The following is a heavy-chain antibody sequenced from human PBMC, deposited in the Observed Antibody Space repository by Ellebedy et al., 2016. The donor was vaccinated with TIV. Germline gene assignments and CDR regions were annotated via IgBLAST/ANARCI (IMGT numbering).Heavy chain of an antibody. CDR2: IISDGNII. Sequence: HTGGSLRLSCAASGFTFSRYWMHWVRQAPGKGLVWLSRIISDGNIITYVDSVKGRFTISRDNAKNTLYLQMNSLRAEDTAVYYCVRDLLDQGNLRYFDYWGQGTLVTVSS. V-gene: IGHV3-74*01. CDR1: GFTFSRYW. CDR3: VRDLLDQGNLRYFDY. J-gene: IGHJ4*02. D-gene: IGHD3-10*01.